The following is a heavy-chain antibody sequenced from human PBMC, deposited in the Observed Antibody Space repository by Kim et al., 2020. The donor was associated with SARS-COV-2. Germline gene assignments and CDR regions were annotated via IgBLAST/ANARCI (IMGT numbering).Heavy chain of an antibody. D-gene: IGHD3-22*01. Sequence: GGSLRLSCAASGFTFSSYAMSWVRQAPGKGLEWVSAISGSGGSTYYADSVKGRFTISRDNSKNTLYLQMNSLRAEDTAVYYCAKAPDYYDSSGYYSAEGRPDDYWGQGTLVTVSS. V-gene: IGHV3-23*01. J-gene: IGHJ4*02. CDR3: AKAPDYYDSSGYYSAEGRPDDY. CDR2: ISGSGGST. CDR1: GFTFSSYA.